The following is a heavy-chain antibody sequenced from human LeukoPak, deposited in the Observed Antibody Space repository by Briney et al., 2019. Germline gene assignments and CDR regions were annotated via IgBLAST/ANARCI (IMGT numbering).Heavy chain of an antibody. CDR3: AKDTRSGERGAFDI. J-gene: IGHJ3*02. V-gene: IGHV3-9*01. Sequence: PGGSLRLSCAASGFTFDDYAMHWVRQAPGKGLEWVSGISWNSGSIGYADSVKGRFTISRDNAKNSLYLQMNSLRAEDTALYYCAKDTRSGERGAFDIWGQGTMVTVSS. CDR1: GFTFDDYA. CDR2: ISWNSGSI. D-gene: IGHD2-15*01.